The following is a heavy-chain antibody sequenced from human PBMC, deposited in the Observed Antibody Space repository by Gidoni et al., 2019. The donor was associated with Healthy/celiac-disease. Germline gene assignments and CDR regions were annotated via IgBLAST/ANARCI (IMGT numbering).Heavy chain of an antibody. J-gene: IGHJ6*02. D-gene: IGHD6-19*01. CDR2: IYSGGST. V-gene: IGHV3-53*01. Sequence: EVQLVESGGGLIQPGGSLRLSCAASGFTVSSNYMSWVRQARGKGLEWVSVIYSGGSTYYADSVKGRFTISRDNSKNTLYLQMNSLRAEDTAVYYCARDGYSSGWYSGMDVWGQGTTVTVSS. CDR3: ARDGYSSGWYSGMDV. CDR1: GFTVSSNY.